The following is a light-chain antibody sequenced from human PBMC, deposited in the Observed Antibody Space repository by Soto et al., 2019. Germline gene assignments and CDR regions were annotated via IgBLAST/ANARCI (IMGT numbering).Light chain of an antibody. V-gene: IGKV3-20*01. CDR1: QSVSNNY. Sequence: EIVLTQSPGTLSLSQGERATLSCRASQSVSNNYLAWYQQKPGQAPTLLIYGASIRAAGIPDRFSGSGSGTDFTLTIRRLEPEDFAVYYCQQYGSSPRTFGQGTKVDIK. CDR2: GAS. CDR3: QQYGSSPRT. J-gene: IGKJ1*01.